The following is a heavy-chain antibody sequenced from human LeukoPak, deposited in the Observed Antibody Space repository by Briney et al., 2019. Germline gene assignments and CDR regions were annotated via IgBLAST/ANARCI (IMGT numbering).Heavy chain of an antibody. D-gene: IGHD3-10*01. J-gene: IGHJ6*03. CDR1: GYTFTGYY. V-gene: IGHV1-2*02. CDR2: INPNSGGT. Sequence: GASVKVSCKASGYTFTGYYMHWVRQAPGQGLEWMGWINPNSGGTNYAQKFQGRVTMTRDTSISTAYMELSRLRSDDTAVYYCARGDTMVRGVIITYYYYYMDVWGKGTTVTVSS. CDR3: ARGDTMVRGVIITYYYYYMDV.